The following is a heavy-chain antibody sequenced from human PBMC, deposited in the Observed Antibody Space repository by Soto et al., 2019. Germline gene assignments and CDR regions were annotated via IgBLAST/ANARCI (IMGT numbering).Heavy chain of an antibody. D-gene: IGHD1-26*01. J-gene: IGHJ6*02. Sequence: QVQLQESGPGLVKPSGTLSLTCAVSGGSISSSNWWSWVRQPPGKGLEWIGEIYHSGSTNYNPSLKRRVTISLDKSKNKFSLKLTSVTAADTAAYYCARVSGSYYYGMDVWGQGTTGTDSS. CDR1: GGSISSSNW. CDR2: IYHSGST. V-gene: IGHV4-4*02. CDR3: ARVSGSYYYGMDV.